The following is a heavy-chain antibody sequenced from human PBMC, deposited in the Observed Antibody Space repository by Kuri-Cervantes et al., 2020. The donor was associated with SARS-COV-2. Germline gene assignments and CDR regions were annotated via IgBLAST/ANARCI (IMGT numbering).Heavy chain of an antibody. Sequence: ASVKVSCKASGYTFTGYYMHWVRQAPGQGLEWMGIINPSGGSTSYAQKFQGRVIMTRDTSTSTVYMELSSLRSEDTAVYYCAREGRNIDYYYGMDVWGQGTTVTVSS. CDR2: INPSGGST. V-gene: IGHV1-46*01. J-gene: IGHJ6*02. CDR1: GYTFTGYY. D-gene: IGHD1-14*01. CDR3: AREGRNIDYYYGMDV.